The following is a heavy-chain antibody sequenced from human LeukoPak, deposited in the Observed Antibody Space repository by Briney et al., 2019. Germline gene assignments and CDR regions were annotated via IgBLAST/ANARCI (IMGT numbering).Heavy chain of an antibody. CDR2: IYYSGSGST. CDR1: GGSISGYY. CDR3: ARRGGHGGSFDY. V-gene: IGHV4-59*08. Sequence: SETLSLTCTVSGGSISGYYWSWVRQPPGKGLEWIGYIYYSGSGSTNYNPSLKSRVTISVDTSKNQFSLKLSSVTAADTAVYYCARRGGHGGSFDYWGQGTLVTVSS. J-gene: IGHJ4*02. D-gene: IGHD4-23*01.